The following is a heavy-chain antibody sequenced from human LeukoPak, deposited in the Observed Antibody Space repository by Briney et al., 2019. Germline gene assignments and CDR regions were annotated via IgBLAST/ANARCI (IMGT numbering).Heavy chain of an antibody. CDR3: AKIVVVAATKDYYGMDV. Sequence: KSSETLSLTCTVSGGSISSYYWSWIRQPAGKGLEWIGRIYTSGSTNYNPSLKSRVTMSVDTSKNQFSLKLSSVTAADTAVYYCAKIVVVAATKDYYGMDVWGQGTTVTVSS. CDR1: GGSISSYY. V-gene: IGHV4-4*07. D-gene: IGHD2-15*01. J-gene: IGHJ6*02. CDR2: IYTSGST.